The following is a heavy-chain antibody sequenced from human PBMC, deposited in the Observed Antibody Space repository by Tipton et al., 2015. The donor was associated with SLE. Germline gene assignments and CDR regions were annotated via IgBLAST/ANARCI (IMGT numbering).Heavy chain of an antibody. Sequence: GLVKPSQTLSLTCAISWDSVSSHSAAWNWIRQSPSRGHTWLGRTYYRSKWYNDYAVSVKSRITINTDTSKNQFSLQVQSVTPEDTAVYYCAREVSGYLGYWVQATLVTVSA. D-gene: IGHD3-22*01. J-gene: IGHJ4*02. CDR3: AREVSGYLGY. CDR2: TYYRSKWYN. CDR1: WDSVSSHSAA. V-gene: IGHV6-1*01.